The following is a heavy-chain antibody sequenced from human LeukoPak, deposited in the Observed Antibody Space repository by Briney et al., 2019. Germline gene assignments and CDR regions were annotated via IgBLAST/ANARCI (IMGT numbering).Heavy chain of an antibody. V-gene: IGHV1-69*05. D-gene: IGHD3-22*01. CDR2: IIPIFCTA. CDR1: GGTFSSYA. J-gene: IGHJ6*03. CDR3: ARGDYYDSSGYYWSNYYYYMDV. Sequence: SVEVSCKASGGTFSSYAISWVRQAPGQGLEWMGRIIPIFCTANYAQKFQGRVTITTDESTSTAYMELSSLRSEDTAVYYCARGDYYDSSGYYWSNYYYYMDVWGKGTTVTVSS.